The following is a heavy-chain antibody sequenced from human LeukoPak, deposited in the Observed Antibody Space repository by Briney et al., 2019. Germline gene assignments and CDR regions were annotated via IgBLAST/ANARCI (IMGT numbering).Heavy chain of an antibody. V-gene: IGHV3-23*01. Sequence: GGSLRLSCAASGFTFSIYAMSWVRQAPGKGLEWVSVISGSGGDTYYADSVKGRFTISRDNSKNTLYLQMNSLRAEDTAVYYCARRWYLDYWGLGTLVTVSS. J-gene: IGHJ4*02. CDR2: ISGSGGDT. D-gene: IGHD6-13*01. CDR3: ARRWYLDY. CDR1: GFTFSIYA.